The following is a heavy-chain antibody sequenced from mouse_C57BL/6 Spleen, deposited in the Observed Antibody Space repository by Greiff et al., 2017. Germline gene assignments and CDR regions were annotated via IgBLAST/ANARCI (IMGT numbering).Heavy chain of an antibody. D-gene: IGHD2-1*01. Sequence: VHVKQSGTVLARPGASVKMSCKTSGYTFTSYWMPWVKQRPGQGLEWIGAIYPGNSDTSYNQKFKGKAKLTAVTSASTAYMELSSLTNEDSAVYYCTRSGDYGNYWYFDVWGTGTTVTVSS. J-gene: IGHJ1*03. V-gene: IGHV1-5*01. CDR3: TRSGDYGNYWYFDV. CDR2: IYPGNSDT. CDR1: GYTFTSYW.